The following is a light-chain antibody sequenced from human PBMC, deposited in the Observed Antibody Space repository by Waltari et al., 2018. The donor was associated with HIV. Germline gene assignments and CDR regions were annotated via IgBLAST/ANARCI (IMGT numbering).Light chain of an antibody. CDR3: QLYVDLPTYT. Sequence: IVLTQSPGTLSLSPGERATLSCRASQSVSSKYLAWYQQKPGRAPRILIYGASSRATGIPDRFTGSGSGTDFTLTISSLEPEDFAVYYCQLYVDLPTYTCGQGTKLEI. V-gene: IGKV3-20*01. J-gene: IGKJ2*01. CDR2: GAS. CDR1: QSVSSKY.